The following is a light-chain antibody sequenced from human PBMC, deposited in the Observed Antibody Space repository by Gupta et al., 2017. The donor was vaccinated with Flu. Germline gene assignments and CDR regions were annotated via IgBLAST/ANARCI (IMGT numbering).Light chain of an antibody. CDR3: TACDSSRNLLV. Sequence: GSYKIGSNSVYWFQQLPGPAPRLLVYGDNERNSGIPDRFSGSNCGTTATLTSNRLHAEDEADYYCTACDSSRNLLVFGGGTKLTVL. CDR2: GDN. CDR1: SYKIGSNS. J-gene: IGLJ3*02. V-gene: IGLV1-44*01.